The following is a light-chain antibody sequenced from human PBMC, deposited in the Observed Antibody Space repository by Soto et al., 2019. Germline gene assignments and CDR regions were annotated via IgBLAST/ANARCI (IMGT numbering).Light chain of an antibody. CDR2: GAS. CDR1: QSVSSN. V-gene: IGKV3-15*01. Sequence: EIVMTQSPATLSVSPGERATLSCRASQSVSSNLAWYQQKPGQAPRLLTYGASTRATGIPARFSGSGSGTEFNLSISSLQSEDFAVYYCQQYNNWLGTFGQGTKVEIK. J-gene: IGKJ1*01. CDR3: QQYNNWLGT.